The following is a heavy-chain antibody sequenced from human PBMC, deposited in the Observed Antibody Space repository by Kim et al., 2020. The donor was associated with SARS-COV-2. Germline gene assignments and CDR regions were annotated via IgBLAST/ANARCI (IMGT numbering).Heavy chain of an antibody. V-gene: IGHV3-30*04. CDR2: MSFDESDE. CDR1: EFTFSSYA. J-gene: IGHJ6*01. D-gene: IGHD3-9*01. CDR3: ARASILRQFDGAGEYY. Sequence: GGSLRLSCVASEFTFSSYAMHWVRQAPGKGLEWVAAMSFDESDEHYGESVKGRFTISRDNSKNTLYLQMNSLRGEDTAVYYCARASILRQFDGAGEYY.